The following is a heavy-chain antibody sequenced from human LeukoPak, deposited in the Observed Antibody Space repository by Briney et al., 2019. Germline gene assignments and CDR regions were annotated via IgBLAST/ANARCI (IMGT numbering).Heavy chain of an antibody. CDR1: GFTFSSYG. D-gene: IGHD6-6*01. J-gene: IGHJ5*02. CDR2: IWYDGSNK. Sequence: PGGSLRLSCAASGFTFSSYGMHWVRQAPGKGLEWVAVIWYDGSNKYYADSVKGRFTISRDNSKNTRYLQMNSLRAEDTAVYYCAKDVRYIAAVESEWFDPWGQGTLVTVSS. CDR3: AKDVRYIAAVESEWFDP. V-gene: IGHV3-33*06.